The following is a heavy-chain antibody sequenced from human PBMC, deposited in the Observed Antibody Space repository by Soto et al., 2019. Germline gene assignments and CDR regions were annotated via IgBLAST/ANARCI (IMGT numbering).Heavy chain of an antibody. CDR1: GFTVSSHA. CDR2: ISGSGDGT. CDR3: TKSRRSILMVYGFGGMDV. D-gene: IGHD2-8*01. Sequence: EVQLLESGGGVVQRGGSLRLSCAASGFTVSSHAMSWVRQAPGKGLEWVSSISGSGDGTYYGDSVKGRFTISRDSSSSTLYLQMNNLRGEDTDVYFCTKSRRSILMVYGFGGMDVWGQGTTVTVSS. V-gene: IGHV3-23*01. J-gene: IGHJ6*02.